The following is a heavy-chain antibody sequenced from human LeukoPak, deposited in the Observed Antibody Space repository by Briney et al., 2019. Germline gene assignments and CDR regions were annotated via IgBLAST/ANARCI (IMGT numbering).Heavy chain of an antibody. J-gene: IGHJ4*02. CDR1: GFTFDDYA. Sequence: GGSLRLSCAASGFTFDDYAMSWVRQAPGKGLEWVSAISGSGGSTYYADSVKGRFTISRDNSKNTLYLQMNSLRAEDTAVYYCAKDQYYDILTGYLSSYWGQGTLVTVSS. CDR3: AKDQYYDILTGYLSSY. V-gene: IGHV3-23*01. CDR2: ISGSGGST. D-gene: IGHD3-9*01.